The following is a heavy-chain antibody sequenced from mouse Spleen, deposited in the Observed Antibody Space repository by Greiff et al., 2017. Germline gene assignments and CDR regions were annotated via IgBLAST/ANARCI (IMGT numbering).Heavy chain of an antibody. J-gene: IGHJ4*01. V-gene: IGHV14-3*02. CDR2: IDPANGNT. Sequence: VQLKESGAELVKPGASVKLSCTASGFNIKDTYMHWVKQRPEQGLEWIGRIDPANGNTKYDPKFQGKATITADTSSNTAYLQLSSLTSEDTAVYYCARRVYYAMDYWGQGTSVTVSS. CDR1: GFNIKDTY. CDR3: ARRVYYAMDY.